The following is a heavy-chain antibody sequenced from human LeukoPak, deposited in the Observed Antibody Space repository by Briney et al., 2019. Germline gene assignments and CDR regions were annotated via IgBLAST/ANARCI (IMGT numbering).Heavy chain of an antibody. CDR1: GYTFTGYY. V-gene: IGHV1-2*02. J-gene: IGHJ4*02. Sequence: ASVKVSCKASGYTFTGYYMHWVRQAPGQGLEWMGWINPNSGGTNYAQKFQGRVTMTRDTSISIAYMELSRLRSDDTAVYYCARVSIAAAGTASGPLDYWGQGTLVTVSS. CDR3: ARVSIAAAGTASGPLDY. CDR2: INPNSGGT. D-gene: IGHD6-13*01.